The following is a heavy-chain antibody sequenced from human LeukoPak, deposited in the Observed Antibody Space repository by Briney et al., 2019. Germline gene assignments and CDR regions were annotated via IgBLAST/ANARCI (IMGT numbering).Heavy chain of an antibody. CDR3: ARLPGAGYCTSTSCFALDAFTI. CDR1: GGSISGYN. J-gene: IGHJ3*02. CDR2: IFYSGST. V-gene: IGHV4-59*08. Sequence: SETLSLTCTVSGGSISGYNWNWIRKPPGKGLEWIGYIFYSGSTNYNPSLKSRVTMSVDTSKNQFSLKLSSVTAADTAVYYCARLPGAGYCTSTSCFALDAFTIWGQGTVVTVSS. D-gene: IGHD2-2*01.